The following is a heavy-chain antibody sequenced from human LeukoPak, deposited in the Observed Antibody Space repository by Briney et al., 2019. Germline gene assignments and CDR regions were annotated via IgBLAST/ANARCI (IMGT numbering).Heavy chain of an antibody. D-gene: IGHD3-10*01. V-gene: IGHV1-18*04. J-gene: IGHJ6*04. CDR3: AGDVRYYYVSGSYNGYYYGMDV. CDR1: GYTFTSYG. CDR2: ITAYNGNT. Sequence: ASVKVSCKASGYTFTSYGISWVRQAPGQGVEGLGWITAYNGNTNNKPKLQGRVTMTTDTATSTDYMELRSLRSDDTAVYYCAGDVRYYYVSGSYNGYYYGMDVWGKGTTVTVSS.